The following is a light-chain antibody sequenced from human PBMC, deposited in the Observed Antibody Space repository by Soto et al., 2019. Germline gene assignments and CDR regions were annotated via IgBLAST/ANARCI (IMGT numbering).Light chain of an antibody. V-gene: IGLV2-8*01. CDR3: SSYAGSNNLV. Sequence: QYVLTQPPSASGSPGQSVTISCTGTSSDVGGYNYVSWYQQHPGKAPKLMIYEVTKRPSGVPDRFSGSKSGNTASLTVSGLQAEDEADYYCSSYAGSNNLVFGGGTKLTVL. CDR1: SSDVGGYNY. J-gene: IGLJ3*02. CDR2: EVT.